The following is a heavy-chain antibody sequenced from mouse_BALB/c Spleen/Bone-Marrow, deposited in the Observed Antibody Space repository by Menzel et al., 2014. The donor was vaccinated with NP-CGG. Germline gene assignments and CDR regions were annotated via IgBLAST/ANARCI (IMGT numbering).Heavy chain of an antibody. V-gene: IGHV1-14*01. Sequence: EVQLQESGPELVKPEASVKMSCKASGYTFTSYVMHWVKQKPGQGLEWIGYINPYNDGTKYNEKFKGKATLTSDKSSSTAYMELSSLTSEDSAVYYCASPYYRYDGFAYWGQGTLVTVSA. J-gene: IGHJ3*01. D-gene: IGHD2-14*01. CDR2: INPYNDGT. CDR3: ASPYYRYDGFAY. CDR1: GYTFTSYV.